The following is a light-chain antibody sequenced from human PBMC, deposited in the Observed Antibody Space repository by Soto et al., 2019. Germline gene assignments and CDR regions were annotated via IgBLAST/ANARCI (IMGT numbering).Light chain of an antibody. Sequence: DIVMPQSPLSLPVTPGEPASISCRSSQSLLHSDGDTYLEWYQQKPGQAPRLLIYGASTRATGVPARFSGSGSGTEFTLTINSLQSEDFALYYCQEYDNWPLWTFGQGTKVE. CDR2: GAS. CDR1: QSLLHSDGDTY. CDR3: QEYDNWPLWT. J-gene: IGKJ1*01. V-gene: IGKV2-28*01.